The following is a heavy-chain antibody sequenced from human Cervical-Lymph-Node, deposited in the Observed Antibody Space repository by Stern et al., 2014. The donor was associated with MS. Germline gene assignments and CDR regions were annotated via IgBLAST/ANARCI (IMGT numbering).Heavy chain of an antibody. CDR2: VTPIVGTA. V-gene: IGHV1-69*01. Sequence: QVQLVQSGAEVKKPGSSVQVSCKGSGGTFSSYAIGWGRQAHGQGVEWMGGVTPIVGTANYAQKFQGRVTITPDESTSTAYMELSSLRSEDTAVYYCARDLRRLQLLGTFDYWGQGTLVTVSS. CDR3: ARDLRRLQLLGTFDY. CDR1: GGTFSSYA. D-gene: IGHD5-24*01. J-gene: IGHJ4*02.